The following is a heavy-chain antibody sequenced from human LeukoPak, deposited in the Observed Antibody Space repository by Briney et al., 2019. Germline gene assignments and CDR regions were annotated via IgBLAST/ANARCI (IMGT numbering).Heavy chain of an antibody. V-gene: IGHV1-18*01. CDR1: GYTFTSYS. Sequence: VASVKVSCKASGYTFTSYSMSWVRQAPGQGLEWMGWISAYNGNTNYAQKLQGRFTMTTDTSTSTAYMELRSLRADDTAVYYCARGNTIIRYFAWSNNWFDPWGQGTLVTVSS. CDR2: ISAYNGNT. J-gene: IGHJ5*02. D-gene: IGHD3-9*01. CDR3: ARGNTIIRYFAWSNNWFDP.